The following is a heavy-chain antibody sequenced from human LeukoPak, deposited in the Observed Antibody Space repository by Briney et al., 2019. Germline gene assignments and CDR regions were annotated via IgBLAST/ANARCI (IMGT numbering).Heavy chain of an antibody. D-gene: IGHD3-10*01. CDR2: IIPILGIA. CDR3: ATTPAGELSDY. J-gene: IGHJ4*02. V-gene: IGHV1-69*04. Sequence: SVKVSCKASGGTFSSYAISWVRQAPGQGLEWMGRIIPILGIANYAQKFQGRVTITADKSTSTAYMERSSLRSEDTAVYYCATTPAGELSDYWGQGTLVTVSS. CDR1: GGTFSSYA.